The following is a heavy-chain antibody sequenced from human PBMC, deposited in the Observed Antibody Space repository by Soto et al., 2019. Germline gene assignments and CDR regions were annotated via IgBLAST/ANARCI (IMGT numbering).Heavy chain of an antibody. CDR3: ARDLGFGNYDSSLGY. J-gene: IGHJ1*01. V-gene: IGHV4-4*02. Sequence: SETLSLTCAVSGGFISSSNWWSWVRHPPGKGLEWIGEIYHSGSTNYNPSLKSRVTISVDKSKNQFSLKLSSVTAADTAVYYCARDLGFGNYDSSLGYWGQGTLVTVS. D-gene: IGHD3-22*01. CDR1: GGFISSSNW. CDR2: IYHSGST.